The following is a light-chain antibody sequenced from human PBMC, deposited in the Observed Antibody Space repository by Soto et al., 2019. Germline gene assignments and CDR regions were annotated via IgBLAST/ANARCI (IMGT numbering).Light chain of an antibody. J-gene: IGKJ5*01. CDR2: AAS. Sequence: DTQITHSTSSLSASLGYIFTITFRSSQSISTYLNWYQQKAGLAPKLLIYAASSLQSGVPSRFSGSGSGTDFTLTISNLQPEDFATYYCQQSYSTPPITVGPGTRLEIK. V-gene: IGKV1-39*01. CDR1: QSISTY. CDR3: QQSYSTPPIT.